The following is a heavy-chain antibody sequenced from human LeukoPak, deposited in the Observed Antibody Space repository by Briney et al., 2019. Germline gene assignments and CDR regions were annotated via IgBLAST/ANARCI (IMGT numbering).Heavy chain of an antibody. Sequence: GGSLRLSCAGSGFPFSSHGMNWVRQAPGKGLEWVSYISSSGSTIYYADSVKGRFTISRDNAKNSLYLQMNSLRAEDTAVYYCARDSLRTLDYWGQGTLVTVSS. V-gene: IGHV3-48*04. CDR1: GFPFSSHG. D-gene: IGHD4-17*01. CDR2: ISSSGSTI. J-gene: IGHJ4*02. CDR3: ARDSLRTLDY.